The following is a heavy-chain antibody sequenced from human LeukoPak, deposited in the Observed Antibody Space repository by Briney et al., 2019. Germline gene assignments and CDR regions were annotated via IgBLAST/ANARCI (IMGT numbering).Heavy chain of an antibody. CDR1: GFTFSTYW. CDR3: AKAYDSNGYYYVNWFDP. CDR2: INTDGSST. Sequence: GGSLRLSCAASGFTFSTYWMHWVRQAPGKGLVWVSRINTDGSSTTYADSVKGRFTISRDNAKNTLYLQMNSLRAEDTAVYYCAKAYDSNGYYYVNWFDPWGQGTLVTVST. V-gene: IGHV3-74*01. D-gene: IGHD3-22*01. J-gene: IGHJ5*02.